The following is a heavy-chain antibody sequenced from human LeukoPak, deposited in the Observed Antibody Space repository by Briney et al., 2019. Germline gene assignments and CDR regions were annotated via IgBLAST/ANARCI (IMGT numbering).Heavy chain of an antibody. J-gene: IGHJ3*02. V-gene: IGHV4-34*01. CDR2: INHSGST. CDR1: GGSFSGYY. CDR3: ARAWRVVFAIRAFDI. D-gene: IGHD2-21*01. Sequence: SETLSLTCAVYGGSFSGYYWSWIRQPPGKGLEWIGEINHSGSTNYNPSLKSRVTISVDTSKNQFSLKLSSVTAADTAVYYCARAWRVVFAIRAFDIWGQGTMVTVSS.